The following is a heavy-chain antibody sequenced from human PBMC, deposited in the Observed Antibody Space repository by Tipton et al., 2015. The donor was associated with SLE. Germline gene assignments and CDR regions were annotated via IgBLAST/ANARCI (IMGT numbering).Heavy chain of an antibody. D-gene: IGHD2-2*01. CDR2: ISTSGGST. CDR3: AKPGTSRRSGYYFDY. Sequence: SLRLSCAASGFTFSSYAMNWVRQAPGKGLEWVSAISTSGGSTYYADSVRGRFTISRDNSKNTLYLQMNSLRAEDTAVYYCAKPGTSRRSGYYFDYWGQGTLVTVSS. V-gene: IGHV3-23*01. CDR1: GFTFSSYA. J-gene: IGHJ4*02.